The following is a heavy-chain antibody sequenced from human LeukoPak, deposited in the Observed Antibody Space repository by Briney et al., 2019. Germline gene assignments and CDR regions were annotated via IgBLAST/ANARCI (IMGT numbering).Heavy chain of an antibody. CDR1: GGSFGGYY. CDR3: VRDRGRSGWYDRADY. D-gene: IGHD6-19*01. CDR2: INHSGST. J-gene: IGHJ4*02. V-gene: IGHV4-34*01. Sequence: NPSETLSLTCAVYGGSFGGYYWSWIRQPPGKGLEWIGEINHSGSTNYNPSLKSRVTISVDTSKNQFSLKLSSVTAADTAVYYCVRDRGRSGWYDRADYWGQGTLVTVSS.